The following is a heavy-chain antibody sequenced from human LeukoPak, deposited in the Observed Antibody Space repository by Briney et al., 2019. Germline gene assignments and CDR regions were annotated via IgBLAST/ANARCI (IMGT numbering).Heavy chain of an antibody. CDR3: ASPPGYCSSTSCNGAFDI. CDR1: GGPSSSYA. V-gene: IGHV1-69*05. J-gene: IGHJ3*02. Sequence: SVKVSCKASGGPSSSYAISWVRQAPGQGLEWMGGIIPIFGTANYAQKFQGRVTITTDESTSTAYMELSSLRSEDTAVYYCASPPGYCSSTSCNGAFDIWGQGTMVTVSS. CDR2: IIPIFGTA. D-gene: IGHD2-2*01.